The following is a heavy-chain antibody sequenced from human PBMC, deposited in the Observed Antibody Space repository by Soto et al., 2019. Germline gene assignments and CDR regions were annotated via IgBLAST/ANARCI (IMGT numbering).Heavy chain of an antibody. D-gene: IGHD3-9*01. J-gene: IGHJ2*01. CDR3: ARHFDVDPSLDHYYFDL. Sequence: QVQLQESGPGLVKPSETLSLTCTVSGVSITPYFWSWIRQPAGEAPEWLGHTYASGRTTYNPSPKSPVTMSVSQAQVSLRLASVTAADTAVYYCARHFDVDPSLDHYYFDLWGRGALVTVSS. V-gene: IGHV4-4*07. CDR1: GVSITPYF. CDR2: TYASGRT.